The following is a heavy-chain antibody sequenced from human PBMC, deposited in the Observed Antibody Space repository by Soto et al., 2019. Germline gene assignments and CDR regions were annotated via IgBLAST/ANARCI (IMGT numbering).Heavy chain of an antibody. D-gene: IGHD1-1*01. Sequence: GGSLRLSCTASGFTFSSYGMHWGRQAPGKGLEWVAVISYDGSNKYYADSVKGRFTVSRDNSKNTLYLQMNSLRAEDTAVYYCAKDLVYNNYYFYGMDVWGQGTTVTVSS. CDR1: GFTFSSYG. V-gene: IGHV3-30*18. CDR3: AKDLVYNNYYFYGMDV. J-gene: IGHJ6*02. CDR2: ISYDGSNK.